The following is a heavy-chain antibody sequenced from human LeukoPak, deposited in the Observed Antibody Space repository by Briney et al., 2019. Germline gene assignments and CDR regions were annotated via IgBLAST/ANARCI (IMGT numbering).Heavy chain of an antibody. V-gene: IGHV3-30*02. Sequence: GGSLRLSCAGSRFTFSSYGMHWVRQAPGKGLEWVTFIRYDGSNEYYVDSVKGRFTISRDNSKNTLYLQMNSLRVEDTAVYYCAKAQIAFDWLGPIDYWGQGALVTVSS. J-gene: IGHJ4*02. CDR3: AKAQIAFDWLGPIDY. CDR2: IRYDGSNE. D-gene: IGHD3-9*01. CDR1: RFTFSSYG.